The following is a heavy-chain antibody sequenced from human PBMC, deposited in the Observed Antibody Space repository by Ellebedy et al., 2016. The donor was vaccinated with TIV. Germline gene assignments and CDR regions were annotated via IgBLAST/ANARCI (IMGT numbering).Heavy chain of an antibody. Sequence: GESLKISCAVSGFIFRNLWMSWVRQAPGKGLEWVANVKQDGSEEIYVRSVKGRFTISRDNANNSLYLQMNSLRADDTAVYYWARISGSASTYWDIDLWGRGTLVTVSS. D-gene: IGHD3-10*01. CDR1: GFIFRNLW. CDR3: ARISGSASTYWDIDL. V-gene: IGHV3-7*01. CDR2: VKQDGSEE. J-gene: IGHJ2*01.